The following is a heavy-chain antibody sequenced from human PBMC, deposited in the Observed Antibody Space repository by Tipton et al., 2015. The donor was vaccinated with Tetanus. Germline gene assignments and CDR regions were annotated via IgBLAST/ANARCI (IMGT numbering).Heavy chain of an antibody. CDR2: MSPNSGNT. CDR1: GYSFTSYD. Sequence: QSGAEVKKPGASVKVSCKASGYSFTSYDINWARQATGQGLEWMGWMSPNSGNTGYAQNFQGRVTMTRNTSISTAYMELSSLRSEDTAVYYCAAPLFRSAAGKAYWGQGTLLTVSS. CDR3: AAPLFRSAAGKAY. V-gene: IGHV1-8*01. D-gene: IGHD6-13*01. J-gene: IGHJ4*02.